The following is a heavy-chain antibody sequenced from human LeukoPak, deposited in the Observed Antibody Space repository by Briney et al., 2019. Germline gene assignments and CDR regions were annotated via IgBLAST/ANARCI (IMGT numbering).Heavy chain of an antibody. D-gene: IGHD3-22*01. CDR3: SQGSGQYYDF. CDR2: IKSQTHGGTA. J-gene: IGHJ4*02. Sequence: GGSLRLSRAVSGLTLSNVWMNWVRQAPGKGLEWVGRIKSQTHGGTADFAAPVRGRFSISRDDSKNTLYLQMNSLTTEDTAVYYCSQGSGQYYDFWGQGTLVTVSS. CDR1: GLTLSNVW. V-gene: IGHV3-15*07.